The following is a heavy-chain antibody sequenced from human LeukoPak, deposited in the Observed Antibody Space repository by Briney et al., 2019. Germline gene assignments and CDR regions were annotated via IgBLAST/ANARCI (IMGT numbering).Heavy chain of an antibody. CDR3: ARSSVYADY. CDR2: ISYGGSNK. V-gene: IGHV3-30*04. D-gene: IGHD3-10*01. J-gene: IGHJ4*02. Sequence: PGGSLRLSCAASGFTFSSYAMHWVRQAPGKGLEWVAVISYGGSNKYYADSVKGRFTISRDNSKNTLYLQMNSLRAEDTAVYYCARSSVYADYWGQGTLVTVSS. CDR1: GFTFSSYA.